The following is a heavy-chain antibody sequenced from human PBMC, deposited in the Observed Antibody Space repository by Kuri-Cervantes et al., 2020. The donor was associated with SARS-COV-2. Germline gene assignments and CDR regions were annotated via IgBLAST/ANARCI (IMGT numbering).Heavy chain of an antibody. J-gene: IGHJ2*01. CDR2: ISGSGGST. V-gene: IGHV3-23*01. CDR1: GFTFSSYW. Sequence: GGSLRLSCAASGFTFSSYWMSWVRQAPGKGLEWVSAISGSGGSTYYADSVKGRFTISRDNSKNTLYLQMNSLRAEDTAVYYCARDLKYWYFDLWGRGTLVTVSS. CDR3: ARDLKYWYFDL.